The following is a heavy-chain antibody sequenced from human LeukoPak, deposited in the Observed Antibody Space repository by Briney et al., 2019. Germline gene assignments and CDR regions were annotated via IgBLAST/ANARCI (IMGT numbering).Heavy chain of an antibody. Sequence: GGSLRLSCAASGFTFSSYNMNWVRRTPGKGLEWVSGINWNGGSTGYADSVKGRFTISRDNAKNSLYLQMNSLRAEDTAVYYCARDLWYCSGGSCYAGRNNWFDPWGQGTLVTVSS. D-gene: IGHD2-15*01. V-gene: IGHV3-20*04. J-gene: IGHJ5*02. CDR3: ARDLWYCSGGSCYAGRNNWFDP. CDR1: GFTFSSYN. CDR2: INWNGGST.